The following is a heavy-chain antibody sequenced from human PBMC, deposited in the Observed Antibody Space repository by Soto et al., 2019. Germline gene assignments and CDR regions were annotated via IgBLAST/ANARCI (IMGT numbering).Heavy chain of an antibody. Sequence: QVQLVQSGAEVKKPGASVKVSCKASGYTFTSYGISWVRQAPGQGLEWMGWISAYNGNTNYAQKLQGRVTMTTDTCTSTVYMELRSLRSDDTAVYYCARENDVWSGYHPFDYWGQGTLVTVSS. CDR1: GYTFTSYG. V-gene: IGHV1-18*01. J-gene: IGHJ4*02. CDR3: ARENDVWSGYHPFDY. CDR2: ISAYNGNT. D-gene: IGHD3-3*01.